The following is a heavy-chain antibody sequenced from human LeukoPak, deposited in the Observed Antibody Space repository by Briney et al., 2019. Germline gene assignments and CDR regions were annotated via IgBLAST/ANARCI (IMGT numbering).Heavy chain of an antibody. CDR1: GGTFSSYA. J-gene: IGHJ6*03. CDR3: ARVKKVRGSESYYNSYYMDV. Sequence: SVKVSCKASGGTFSSYAISWVRQAPGQGLEWMGGIIPIFGTANYAQKFQGRVTITADESTSTAYMELSSLRSEDTAVYYCARVKKVRGSESYYNSYYMDVWGKGTTVTVSS. V-gene: IGHV1-69*13. D-gene: IGHD3-10*01. CDR2: IIPIFGTA.